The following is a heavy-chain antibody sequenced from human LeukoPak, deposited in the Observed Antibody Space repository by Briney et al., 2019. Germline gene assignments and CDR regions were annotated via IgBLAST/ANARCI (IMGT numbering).Heavy chain of an antibody. V-gene: IGHV3-21*01. CDR1: GFTFSSYS. Sequence: PGGSLRLSCAASGFTFSSYSMNWVRQAPGKGLEWVSSISSSSSYIYYADSVKGRFTISRDNAKNSLYLQMNSLRAEDTAAYYCARDLGSSWCRFDPWGQGTLVTVSS. D-gene: IGHD6-13*01. CDR3: ARDLGSSWCRFDP. CDR2: ISSSSSYI. J-gene: IGHJ5*02.